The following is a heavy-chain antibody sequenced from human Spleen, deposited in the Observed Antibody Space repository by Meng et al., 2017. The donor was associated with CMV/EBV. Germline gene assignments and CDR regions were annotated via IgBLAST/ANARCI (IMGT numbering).Heavy chain of an antibody. CDR3: ARGLGLGIDY. CDR2: INHGGST. V-gene: IGHV4-34*01. J-gene: IGHJ4*02. D-gene: IGHD1-1*01. Sequence: LTCAVYGGSFSGYYWSWIRQPPGKGLEWIGEINHGGSTNYNPSLKSRVTISVDTSKNQFSLKLSSVTAADTAVYYCARGLGLGIDYWGQGTLVTVSS. CDR1: GGSFSGYY.